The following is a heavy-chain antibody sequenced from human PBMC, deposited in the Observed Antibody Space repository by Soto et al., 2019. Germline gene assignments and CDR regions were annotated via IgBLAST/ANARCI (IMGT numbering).Heavy chain of an antibody. CDR1: GFTFSNYA. D-gene: IGHD3-9*01. CDR3: ARRGEGTTCYYYFDY. Sequence: QVQLVESGGGVIQPGRSLRLSCAASGFTFSNYAMYWVRQAPGQGLEWVAVISYDGSNKYYADSVKGRFTISRDNSKNTLYLQMNSLRAEDTALYYCARRGEGTTCYYYFDYWGQGTLVTVSS. CDR2: ISYDGSNK. J-gene: IGHJ4*02. V-gene: IGHV3-30-3*01.